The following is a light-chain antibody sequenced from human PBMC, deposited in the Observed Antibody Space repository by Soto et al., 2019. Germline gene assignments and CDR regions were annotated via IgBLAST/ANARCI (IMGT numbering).Light chain of an antibody. J-gene: IGKJ1*01. CDR1: QGIRNY. Sequence: DIQMTQSPTSLSASVGDRVTITCRASQGIRNYVAWYQQIPGKAPKLLIYAASTLQSGVPSRFSGSGSGTDFTLTINGLQPEDVATYSCQKYNSAPRTFGQGTKVEIK. CDR3: QKYNSAPRT. CDR2: AAS. V-gene: IGKV1-27*01.